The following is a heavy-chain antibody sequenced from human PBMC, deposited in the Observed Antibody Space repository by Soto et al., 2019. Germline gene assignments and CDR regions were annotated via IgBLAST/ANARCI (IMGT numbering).Heavy chain of an antibody. Sequence: PGGSLRLSCADSGFTFSSYWMSWVRQAPGKGLEWVANIKQDETEKYYVDSVKGRFAISRDNGKNTLYLQMSSLRAEDTAIYYCARVRTEKYYGMDFWGQGTKVTVSS. CDR3: ARVRTEKYYGMDF. V-gene: IGHV3-7*05. CDR1: GFTFSSYW. J-gene: IGHJ6*02. CDR2: IKQDETEK.